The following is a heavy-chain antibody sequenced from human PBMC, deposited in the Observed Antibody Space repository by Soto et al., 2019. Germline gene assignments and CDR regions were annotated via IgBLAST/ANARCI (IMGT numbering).Heavy chain of an antibody. J-gene: IGHJ4*02. Sequence: VRQAPGKGLEWVANIKQDGSEKYYVDSVKGRFTISRDNAKNSLYLQMNSLRAEDTAVYYCARGGDIVVVPAAHFDYWGQGTLVTVSS. CDR2: IKQDGSEK. V-gene: IGHV3-7*01. CDR3: ARGGDIVVVPAAHFDY. D-gene: IGHD2-2*01.